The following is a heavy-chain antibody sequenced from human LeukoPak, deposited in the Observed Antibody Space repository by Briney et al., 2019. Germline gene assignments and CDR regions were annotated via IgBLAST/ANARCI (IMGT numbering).Heavy chain of an antibody. CDR2: INSDGSSR. V-gene: IGHV3-74*01. Sequence: TGGSLRLSCAASGFTFSNYWMSWVRHAPGKGLVWVSRINSDGSSRHYADSVKGRFTISRDNAKNTLHLQMTSLRAEDTAVYYCARGGPDSSDYSSLFDYWGRGILVTVSS. J-gene: IGHJ4*02. D-gene: IGHD3-22*01. CDR1: GFTFSNYW. CDR3: ARGGPDSSDYSSLFDY.